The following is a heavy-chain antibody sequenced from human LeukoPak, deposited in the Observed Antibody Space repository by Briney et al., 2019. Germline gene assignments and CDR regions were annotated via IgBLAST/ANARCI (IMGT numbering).Heavy chain of an antibody. CDR2: ISYDGSNK. D-gene: IGHD1-14*01. V-gene: IGHV3-30-3*01. CDR3: ARDPDDY. Sequence: GGSLRLFCAASGFTFSSYAMHWVRQAPGKGLEWVAVISYDGSNKYYADSVKGRFTISRDNSKNTLYLQMNSLRAEDTAVYYCARDPDDYWGQGTLVTVSS. CDR1: GFTFSSYA. J-gene: IGHJ4*02.